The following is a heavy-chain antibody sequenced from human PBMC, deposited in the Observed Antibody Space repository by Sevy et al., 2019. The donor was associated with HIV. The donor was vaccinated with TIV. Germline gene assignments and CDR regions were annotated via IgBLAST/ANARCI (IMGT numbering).Heavy chain of an antibody. Sequence: GGSLSLSCAASGFTFSSYAIHWVRQTPGKGLEWVEVISYDGNNKYYADSVKGRFTVSRDNSKNTLYAQMNSLRAEDTAVYYCAKDHNLWSEGGFLHHWGQGTLVTVSS. D-gene: IGHD3-10*01. CDR2: ISYDGNNK. J-gene: IGHJ1*01. V-gene: IGHV3-30*18. CDR1: GFTFSSYA. CDR3: AKDHNLWSEGGFLHH.